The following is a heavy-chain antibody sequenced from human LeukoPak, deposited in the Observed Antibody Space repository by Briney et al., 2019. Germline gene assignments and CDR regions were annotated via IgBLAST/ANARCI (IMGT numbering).Heavy chain of an antibody. CDR2: IYPGDSDT. V-gene: IGHV5-51*01. CDR1: RYSFTSYW. J-gene: IGHJ4*02. D-gene: IGHD3-22*01. Sequence: GESLKISCKGSRYSFTSYWIGWVRPMPGKGLEWMGIIYPGDSDTRYSPSFQGQVTISADKSISTAYLQWSSLKASDTAMYYCARRISYYYDSSGYYFDYWGQGTLVTVSS. CDR3: ARRISYYYDSSGYYFDY.